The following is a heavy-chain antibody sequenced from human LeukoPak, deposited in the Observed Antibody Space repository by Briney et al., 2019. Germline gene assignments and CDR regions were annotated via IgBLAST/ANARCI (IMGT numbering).Heavy chain of an antibody. CDR3: ASSYDFWSGYDY. Sequence: GASVKVSCTASGGTFSSYAISWVRQAPGQGLEWMGGIIPIFGTANYAQKFQGRVTITADESTSTAYMELSSLRSEDTAVYYCASSYDFWSGYDYWGQGTLVTVSS. J-gene: IGHJ4*02. D-gene: IGHD3-3*01. V-gene: IGHV1-69*13. CDR2: IIPIFGTA. CDR1: GGTFSSYA.